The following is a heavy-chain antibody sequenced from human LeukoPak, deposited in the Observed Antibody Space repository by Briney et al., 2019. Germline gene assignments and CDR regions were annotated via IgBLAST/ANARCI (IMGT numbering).Heavy chain of an antibody. J-gene: IGHJ4*02. CDR1: GFTFDDYA. Sequence: GGSPRLSCAASGFTFDDYAMHWVRQAPGKGLEWVSGISWNSGSIGYADSVKGRFTISRDNSRNTLYLQMNSLRAEDTAVYYCAKEIWPTVTTPGWTYFDYWGQGTLVTVSS. CDR3: AKEIWPTVTTPGWTYFDY. V-gene: IGHV3-9*01. D-gene: IGHD4-17*01. CDR2: ISWNSGSI.